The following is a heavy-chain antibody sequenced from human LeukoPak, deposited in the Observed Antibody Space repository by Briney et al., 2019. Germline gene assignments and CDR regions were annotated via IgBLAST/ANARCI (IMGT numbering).Heavy chain of an antibody. J-gene: IGHJ4*02. CDR1: GFTFNSYS. CDR2: ISSSSSYI. V-gene: IGHV3-21*01. CDR3: ARDRGRREQQLVPHDY. D-gene: IGHD6-13*01. Sequence: GGSLRLSCAASGFTFNSYSMNWVRQAPGKGLEWVSSISSSSSYIYYADSVKGRFTISRDNAKNSLYLQMNSLRAEDTAVYYCARDRGRREQQLVPHDYWGQGTLVTVSS.